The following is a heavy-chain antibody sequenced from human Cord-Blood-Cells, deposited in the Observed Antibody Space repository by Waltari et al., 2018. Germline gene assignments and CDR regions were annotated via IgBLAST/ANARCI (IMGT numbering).Heavy chain of an antibody. J-gene: IGHJ4*02. V-gene: IGHV4-31*03. CDR1: GGSISSGGYY. CDR3: ARAPDYGDYLGSAIDY. CDR2: IYYSGST. Sequence: QVQLQESGPGLVKPSQTLSLTCPVSGGSISSGGYYWSWIRRHQGKGLEWIGYIYYSGSTYYNPSLKSRVTISVDTSKNQFSLKLSSVTAADTAVYYCARAPDYGDYLGSAIDYWGQGTLVTVSS. D-gene: IGHD4-17*01.